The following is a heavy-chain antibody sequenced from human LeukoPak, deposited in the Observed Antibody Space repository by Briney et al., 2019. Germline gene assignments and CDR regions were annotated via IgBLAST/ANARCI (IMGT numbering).Heavy chain of an antibody. CDR3: ARAIFSWLFYFDY. CDR2: INPNSGGT. D-gene: IGHD6-19*01. J-gene: IGHJ4*02. V-gene: IGHV1-2*04. CDR1: GYTFTSYA. Sequence: ASVKVSCKASGYTFTSYAMNWVRQAPGQGLEWMGWINPNSGGTNYAQKFQGWVTMTSDTSISTAYMELSRLRSDDTAVYYCARAIFSWLFYFDYWGQGTLVTVSS.